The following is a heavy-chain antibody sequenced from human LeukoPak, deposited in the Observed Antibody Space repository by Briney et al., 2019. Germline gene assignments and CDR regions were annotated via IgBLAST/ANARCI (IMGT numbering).Heavy chain of an antibody. CDR3: ARGFDSKSTYFDY. J-gene: IGHJ4*02. D-gene: IGHD5-12*01. CDR1: GGSISSYY. CDR2: ISYSGST. V-gene: IGHV4-59*01. Sequence: SQTLSLSCTVSGGSISSYYWNWIRQSPGKGLEWIGYISYSGSTNYNPSLKSRVTISLDTSKNQFSLKVRSVTAADTAVYYCARGFDSKSTYFDYWGQGTLVTVSS.